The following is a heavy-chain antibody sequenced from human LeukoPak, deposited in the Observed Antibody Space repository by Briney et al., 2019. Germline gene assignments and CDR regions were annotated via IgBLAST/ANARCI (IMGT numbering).Heavy chain of an antibody. J-gene: IGHJ5*02. Sequence: ASVKVSCKASGFTLTNYDINWVRQAPGQGLEWMGWMNPINGNTGYARKFQGRVAMTRDTSISTAYMELRSLTSEDTAIYYCVRDGEGVAISVNFWFDPWGQGTLVTVSS. CDR2: MNPINGNT. V-gene: IGHV1-8*01. CDR1: GFTLTNYD. CDR3: VRDGEGVAISVNFWFDP. D-gene: IGHD3-10*01.